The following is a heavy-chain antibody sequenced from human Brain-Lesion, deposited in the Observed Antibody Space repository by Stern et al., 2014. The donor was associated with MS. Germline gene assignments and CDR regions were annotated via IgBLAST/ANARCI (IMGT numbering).Heavy chain of an antibody. Sequence: QVQLQESGPGLVKPSQTLSLTCSVSGGSISSGSYYWNWIRQPAGKGLEWIGRIYASGSTNYSPSLKSRVFISGDTSKNQFSLKLSSVTAADAAMYYCVRETGVYTYGDTDFFDFWGQGTLVTVSS. CDR2: IYASGST. V-gene: IGHV4-61*02. D-gene: IGHD5-18*01. CDR3: VRETGVYTYGDTDFFDF. CDR1: GGSISSGSYY. J-gene: IGHJ4*02.